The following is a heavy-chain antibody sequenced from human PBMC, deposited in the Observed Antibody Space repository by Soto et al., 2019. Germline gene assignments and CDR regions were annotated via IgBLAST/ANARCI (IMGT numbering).Heavy chain of an antibody. Sequence: EVQLVESGGGLVKPGGSLRLSCAASGFTFSSYSMNWVRQAPGKGLEWVSSISSSSSYIYYADSVKGRFTISRDNAKNSLYLQMNSLRAEDTAVYYCARDFVPDDVDTAMPYYGMDVWGQGTTVTVSS. D-gene: IGHD5-18*01. J-gene: IGHJ6*02. V-gene: IGHV3-21*01. CDR1: GFTFSSYS. CDR3: ARDFVPDDVDTAMPYYGMDV. CDR2: ISSSSSYI.